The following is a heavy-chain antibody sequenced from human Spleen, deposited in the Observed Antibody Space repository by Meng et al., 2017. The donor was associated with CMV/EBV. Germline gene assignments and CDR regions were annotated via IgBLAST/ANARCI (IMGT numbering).Heavy chain of an antibody. J-gene: IGHJ6*02. V-gene: IGHV3-30*02. Sequence: GGSLRLSCAASGFTFSDYTMFWVRQAPGQGLEWVAFIRYDGDLTYHLASVTGRFTISRDNSKSTRYLQMNRLRGEDTAVYYCARGRYDRSRGGVRKYFYYYGMDVWGLGTTVTVSS. D-gene: IGHD1-14*01. CDR2: IRYDGDLT. CDR1: GFTFSDYT. CDR3: ARGRYDRSRGGVRKYFYYYGMDV.